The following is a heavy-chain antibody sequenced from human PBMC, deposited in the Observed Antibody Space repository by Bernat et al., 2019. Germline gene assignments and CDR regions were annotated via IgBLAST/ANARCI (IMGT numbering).Heavy chain of an antibody. CDR1: GFTFSSYG. CDR3: ARGPCGGDCYSEYYYYGMDV. D-gene: IGHD2-21*02. V-gene: IGHV3-33*01. J-gene: IGHJ6*02. CDR2: IWYDGSNK. Sequence: QVQLVESGGGVVQPGRSLRLSCAASGFTFSSYGMHWVRQAPGKGLEWVAVIWYDGSNKYYVDSVKGRFTISRDNSKNTLYLQMNSLRAEDTAVYYCARGPCGGDCYSEYYYYGMDVWGQGTTVTVSS.